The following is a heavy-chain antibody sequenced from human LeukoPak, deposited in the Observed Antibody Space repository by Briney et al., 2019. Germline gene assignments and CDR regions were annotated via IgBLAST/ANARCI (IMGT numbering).Heavy chain of an antibody. CDR2: ISAYTRNT. CDR1: GYTLTHYG. Sequence: GASVKVSCKASGYTLTHYGISWVRQAPGQGLEWMGWISAYTRNTDYAQKIQGRVTMTTDTSTSTAYMELRSLRSDDTAVYYCARRGGYSSGSGFSPYYFDYWGQGTLVTVSS. J-gene: IGHJ4*02. D-gene: IGHD2-15*01. V-gene: IGHV1-18*01. CDR3: ARRGGYSSGSGFSPYYFDY.